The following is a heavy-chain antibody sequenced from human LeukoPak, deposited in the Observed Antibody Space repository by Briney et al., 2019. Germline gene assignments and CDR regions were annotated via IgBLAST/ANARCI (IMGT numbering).Heavy chain of an antibody. CDR1: GFTFDDYA. Sequence: GGSLRLSCAASGFTFDDYAMHWVRQAPGKGLEWASLISGDGDSTYYADSVKGRFTISRDNSKNSLYLQMNSLRTEDTALYYCAKDLIEINYGGNSHSSYWGQGTLVTVSS. CDR3: AKDLIEINYGGNSHSSY. V-gene: IGHV3-43*02. CDR2: ISGDGDST. D-gene: IGHD4-23*01. J-gene: IGHJ4*02.